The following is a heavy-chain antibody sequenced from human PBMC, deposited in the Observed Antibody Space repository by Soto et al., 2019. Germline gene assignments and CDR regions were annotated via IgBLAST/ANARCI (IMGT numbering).Heavy chain of an antibody. Sequence: ASVKVSCKTSGYPFPSYGLSWVRQAPGQGLEWMGWINPYNDNTKYAQKFQGRATMTTDTSTRTVYMELNSLRSDDTAMYYCARDSKMVGAPFFDYWGQGTLVTVSS. CDR3: ARDSKMVGAPFFDY. J-gene: IGHJ4*02. CDR2: INPYNDNT. CDR1: GYPFPSYG. D-gene: IGHD2-8*01. V-gene: IGHV1-18*01.